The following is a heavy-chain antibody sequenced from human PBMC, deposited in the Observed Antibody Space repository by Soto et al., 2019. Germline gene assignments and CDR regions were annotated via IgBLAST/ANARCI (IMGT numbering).Heavy chain of an antibody. V-gene: IGHV3-11*06. CDR3: ARDLGTTSGAYYYYGMDV. D-gene: IGHD2-15*01. Sequence: PGGSLRLSCAASGFTFSDYYMSWIRQAPGKGLEWVSYISSSSSYTNYADSVKGRFTISRDNAKNSLYLQMNSLRAEDTAVYYCARDLGTTSGAYYYYGMDVWGQGTTVTVS. CDR2: ISSSSSYT. CDR1: GFTFSDYY. J-gene: IGHJ6*02.